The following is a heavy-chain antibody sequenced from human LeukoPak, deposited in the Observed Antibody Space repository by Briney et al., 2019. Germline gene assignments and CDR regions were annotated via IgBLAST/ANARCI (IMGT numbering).Heavy chain of an antibody. CDR2: INPSGGST. Sequence: AASVKVSCTASGYTVTSYYMHWVRQAPGQGLEWMGIINPSGGSTSYAQKFQGRVTMTRDTSTSTVYMELSSLRSEDTAVYYCARDEAVAGTGDYWGQGTLVTVSS. CDR1: GYTVTSYY. J-gene: IGHJ4*02. V-gene: IGHV1-46*01. CDR3: ARDEAVAGTGDY. D-gene: IGHD6-19*01.